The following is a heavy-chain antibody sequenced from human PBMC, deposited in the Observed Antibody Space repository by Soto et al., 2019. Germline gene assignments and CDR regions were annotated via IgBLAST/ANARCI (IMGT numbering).Heavy chain of an antibody. CDR2: INPSGGST. Sequence: QVQLVQSGAEVKKPGASVKVSCKASGYTFTSYYMHWVRQAPGQGLEWMGIINPSGGSTSYAQKFQGRVTMTRDTSTSTVYMELSSLRSEDTAVYYCAGGKGDEQWLVRGDAFDIWGQGTMVTVSS. CDR3: AGGKGDEQWLVRGDAFDI. D-gene: IGHD6-19*01. J-gene: IGHJ3*02. V-gene: IGHV1-46*01. CDR1: GYTFTSYY.